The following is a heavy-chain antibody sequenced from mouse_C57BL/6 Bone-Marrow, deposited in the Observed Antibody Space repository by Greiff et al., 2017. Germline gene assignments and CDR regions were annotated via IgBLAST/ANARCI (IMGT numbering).Heavy chain of an antibody. CDR3: TTALSLY. CDR1: GFNIKDDY. J-gene: IGHJ2*01. V-gene: IGHV14-4*01. CDR2: IDPENGDT. Sequence: VQLQQSGAELVRPGASVKLSCTASGFNIKDDYMHWVKQRPEQGLEWIGWIDPENGDTEYASKFQGKATITADTSYNTTYLQLSSLTSEDTAVYYFTTALSLYWGQGTTLTVSS.